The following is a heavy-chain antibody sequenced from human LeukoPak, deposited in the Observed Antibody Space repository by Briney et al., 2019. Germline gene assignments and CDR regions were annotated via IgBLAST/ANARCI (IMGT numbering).Heavy chain of an antibody. Sequence: GGSLRLSCAASGFTVSSNYMSWVRQAPGKGLGWGSVIYSGGSTYYADSVKGRVTISRDKSKNTLYRKMNSLRAEDTAVYYCARDSSPMITFGFDYWGQGTLVTVSS. CDR2: IYSGGST. D-gene: IGHD3-16*01. CDR1: GFTVSSNY. V-gene: IGHV3-53*01. CDR3: ARDSSPMITFGFDY. J-gene: IGHJ4*02.